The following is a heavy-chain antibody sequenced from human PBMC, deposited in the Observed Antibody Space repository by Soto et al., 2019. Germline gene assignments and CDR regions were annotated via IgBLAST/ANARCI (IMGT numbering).Heavy chain of an antibody. CDR2: INTHNGNT. Sequence: QVQLEQSAPEVKKPGASVKVSCKASGYTFTTYGISWVRQAPGQGLEWLGWINTHNGNTNYAQNLQGRVIMTADTPTSTAYMELRSLRSDDTAIYYCTREGSAPYYYYGTHAWGQGTTVTVSS. CDR1: GYTFTTYG. J-gene: IGHJ6*02. V-gene: IGHV1-18*01. D-gene: IGHD3-10*01. CDR3: TREGSAPYYYYGTHA.